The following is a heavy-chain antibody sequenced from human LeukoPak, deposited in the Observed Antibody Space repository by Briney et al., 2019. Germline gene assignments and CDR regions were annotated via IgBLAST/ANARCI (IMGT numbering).Heavy chain of an antibody. Sequence: WVRQRPGRGLEWMGYISHSGNTYYNPSLKSRLNISADTSRNQFSLKLRSVTAADTALYFCAREGYYYDSSGPIDYWGQGTRVTVSS. CDR2: ISHSGNT. V-gene: IGHV4-31*02. D-gene: IGHD3-22*01. J-gene: IGHJ4*02. CDR3: AREGYYYDSSGPIDY.